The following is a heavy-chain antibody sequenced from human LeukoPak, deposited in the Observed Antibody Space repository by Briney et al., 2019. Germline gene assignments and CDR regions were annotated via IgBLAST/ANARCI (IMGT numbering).Heavy chain of an antibody. V-gene: IGHV3-48*01. D-gene: IGHD1-1*01. CDR3: VRWNGLTDY. CDR2: IHGSSTFI. J-gene: IGHJ4*02. CDR1: EFTFSIYA. Sequence: GGSLRLSCAASEFTFSIYAMNWIRRAPGKGLEWVSYIHGSSTFISYADFVKGRFTISRDNAKNSLYLQMDSLRVEDTAVYYCVRWNGLTDYWGQGTLVTVSS.